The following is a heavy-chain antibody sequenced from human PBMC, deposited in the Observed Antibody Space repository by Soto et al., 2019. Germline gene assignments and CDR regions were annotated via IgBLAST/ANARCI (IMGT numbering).Heavy chain of an antibody. CDR2: ISYDGSNK. Sequence: GGSLRLSCAASGFTFSSYGMHWVRQAPGKGLEWVAVISYDGSNKYYADSVKGRFTISRDNSKNTLYLQMNSLRAADTAVYYCAKGSRGLRFLEWLPQKGYYFDYWGQGTLVTVSS. CDR3: AKGSRGLRFLEWLPQKGYYFDY. CDR1: GFTFSSYG. J-gene: IGHJ4*02. V-gene: IGHV3-30*18. D-gene: IGHD3-3*01.